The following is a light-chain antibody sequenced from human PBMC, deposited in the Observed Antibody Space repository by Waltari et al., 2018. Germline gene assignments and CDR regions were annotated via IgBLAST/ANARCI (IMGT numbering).Light chain of an antibody. CDR2: VDNVGTY. CDR3: QTWGSGIHA. CDR1: SGHTSYD. J-gene: IGLJ2*01. Sequence: QLVLTQSPSASASLGASVKLTCTLDSGHTSYDTAWHKPQPEKGPRFLMKVDNVGTYRRGAGIPDRFSGSSSGAERYLTITSLQSEDEADYYCQTWGSGIHAFGGGTKLTV. V-gene: IGLV4-69*01.